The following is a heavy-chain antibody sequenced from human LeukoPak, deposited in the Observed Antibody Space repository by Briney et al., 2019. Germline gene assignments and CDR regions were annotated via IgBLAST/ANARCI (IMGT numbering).Heavy chain of an antibody. CDR3: ARDPYDSSWGLCYFDY. D-gene: IGHD3-22*01. CDR1: GFTFSSYW. V-gene: IGHV3-7*04. J-gene: IGHJ4*02. CDR2: IKQDGSDK. Sequence: GRSLRLSCAASGFTFSSYWMSWVRQAPGKGLEWMANIKQDGSDKCYVDSVKGRFTISRDNAKNSLYLQMNSLRAEDTAVYYCARDPYDSSWGLCYFDYWGQGNLVTVSS.